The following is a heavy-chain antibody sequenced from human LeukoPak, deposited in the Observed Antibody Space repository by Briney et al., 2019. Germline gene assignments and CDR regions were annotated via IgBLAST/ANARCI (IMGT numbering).Heavy chain of an antibody. J-gene: IGHJ3*02. V-gene: IGHV4-39*07. CDR2: IYYSGST. CDR1: GVSISSSSYY. D-gene: IGHD3-9*01. Sequence: SETLSLACTVSGVSISSSSYYWGWIRQPPGKGLEWIGSIYYSGSTYYNPSLKSRVTISVDTSKNQFSLRLSSMTAADTAVYYCARAPQEYYDILTGHPMGAFDIWGQGTMVTVSS. CDR3: ARAPQEYYDILTGHPMGAFDI.